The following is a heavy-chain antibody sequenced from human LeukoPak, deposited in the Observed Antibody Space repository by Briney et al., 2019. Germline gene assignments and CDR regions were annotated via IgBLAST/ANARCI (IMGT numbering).Heavy chain of an antibody. V-gene: IGHV3-48*01. D-gene: IGHD6-13*01. Sequence: YISSSSSTISYADSVKGRFTISRDNAKNSLYLQMNSLRAEDTAVYYCARASSSRHSFDPWGQGTLVTVSS. CDR3: ARASSSRHSFDP. CDR2: ISSSSSTI. J-gene: IGHJ5*02.